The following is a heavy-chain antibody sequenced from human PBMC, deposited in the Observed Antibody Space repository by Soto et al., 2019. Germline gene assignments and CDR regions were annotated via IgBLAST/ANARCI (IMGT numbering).Heavy chain of an antibody. CDR2: INAGNGNT. CDR3: ASLPRDGYNYGY. V-gene: IGHV1-3*01. Sequence: QVQLVQSGAEVKKPGASVKVSCKASGYTFTSYAMHWVRQAPGQRLEWMGWINAGNGNTKYSQKFQGRVTITRDTSASTAYLELSSLRSEDTAVYYCASLPRDGYNYGYWGQGTLVTVSS. J-gene: IGHJ4*02. CDR1: GYTFTSYA. D-gene: IGHD5-12*01.